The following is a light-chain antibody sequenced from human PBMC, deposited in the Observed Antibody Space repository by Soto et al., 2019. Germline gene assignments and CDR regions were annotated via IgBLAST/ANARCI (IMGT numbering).Light chain of an antibody. CDR3: QRYDSLRT. CDR2: DAS. CDR1: QSVSGW. V-gene: IGKV1-5*01. J-gene: IGKJ1*01. Sequence: PSPLSAYVGDTVTVTCGASQSVSGWLAWYQQKPGEAPKLLIYDASALPRGVPSRFSGSGSGTKFTLTITRLEPEDFAMYYCQRYDSLRTFGQGTKVDIK.